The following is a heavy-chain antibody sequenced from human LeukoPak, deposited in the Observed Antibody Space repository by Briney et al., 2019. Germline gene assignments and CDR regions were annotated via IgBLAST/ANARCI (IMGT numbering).Heavy chain of an antibody. CDR2: IKSETDGGTT. J-gene: IGHJ4*02. V-gene: IGHV3-15*01. CDR3: TTWTSH. Sequence: GGSLGLSCAASGPTFNNAWMSWVRQAPGKGLEWVGRIKSETDGGTTDYAAPAKGRFTISRDDSENTVYLQMNSLKTEDTAVYYCTTWTSHWGQGTLVTVSS. D-gene: IGHD3/OR15-3a*01. CDR1: GPTFNNAW.